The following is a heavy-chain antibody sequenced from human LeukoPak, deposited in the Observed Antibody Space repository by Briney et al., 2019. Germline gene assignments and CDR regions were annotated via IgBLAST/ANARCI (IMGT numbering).Heavy chain of an antibody. D-gene: IGHD3-10*01. CDR2: INHSGST. Sequence: SETLSLTCAVYGGSFSGYYWSWIRQPPGKGLEWIGEINHSGSTNYNPSLKSRVTISVDTSKNQFSLKLSSVTAADTAVYYCARLSAGSYPYYYYYYYMDVWGKGTTVTVSS. V-gene: IGHV4-34*01. CDR3: ARLSAGSYPYYYYYYYMDV. CDR1: GGSFSGYY. J-gene: IGHJ6*03.